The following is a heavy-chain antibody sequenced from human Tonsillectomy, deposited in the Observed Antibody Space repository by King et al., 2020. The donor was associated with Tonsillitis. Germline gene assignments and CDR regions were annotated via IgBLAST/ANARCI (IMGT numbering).Heavy chain of an antibody. CDR2: IWFDGSNK. CDR3: TRGASDTVDTGLVAFDS. D-gene: IGHD5-18*01. V-gene: IGHV3-33*08. J-gene: IGHJ4*02. Sequence: VQLVESGGGVVQPGGSLRLSCAASGITFNNHDIHWVRQAPGKGLEWVAVIWFDGSNKYYADSVKGRFTLSRDNFKNKVFLQMNTLRAEDTAIYYCTRGASDTVDTGLVAFDSWGQGTLVTVSS. CDR1: GITFNNHD.